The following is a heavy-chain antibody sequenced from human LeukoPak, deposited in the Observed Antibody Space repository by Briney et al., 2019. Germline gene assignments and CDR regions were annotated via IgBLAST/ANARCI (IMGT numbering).Heavy chain of an antibody. CDR2: INQDGSQK. CDR1: GFRFSTYW. CDR3: ARLRDDTTNYDY. J-gene: IGHJ4*02. D-gene: IGHD2/OR15-2a*01. Sequence: GGSLILSCTGYGFRFSTYWVSWVRQAPGKGLEWVASINQDGSQKEYMDSVKGRFTIPRDNAKNSLFLQMNSLRAEDTAVYYCARLRDDTTNYDYWGQGTLVTVSS. V-gene: IGHV3-7*01.